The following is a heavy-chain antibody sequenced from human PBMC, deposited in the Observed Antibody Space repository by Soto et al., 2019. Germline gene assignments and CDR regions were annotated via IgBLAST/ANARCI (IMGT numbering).Heavy chain of an antibody. Sequence: ELVQSGPEAREPGTSVKVSCRASGFSFGDSAVTWVRQGRGQRLEWIGWIVVVNGNTNYAQKFEERVTLTRDACTRTSHMELTILSSEDTAVSFCAVTDLPFRPLTEPTENGMDVWGQGTTVTVSS. J-gene: IGHJ6*02. CDR1: GFSFGDSA. CDR2: IVVVNGNT. D-gene: IGHD3-3*02. V-gene: IGHV1-58*01. CDR3: AVTDLPFRPLTEPTENGMDV.